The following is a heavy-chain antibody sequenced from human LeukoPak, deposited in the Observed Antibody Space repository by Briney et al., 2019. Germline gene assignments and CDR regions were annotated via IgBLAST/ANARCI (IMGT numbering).Heavy chain of an antibody. D-gene: IGHD4-23*01. CDR1: GFTLRTYW. Sequence: PGGSLRLSCEVSGFTLRTYWMSWVRQAPGEGVEWGACIKEDGSETYYVNSVKGRFTISRDNVKNSIYLEMNSLRGDDTAVYYCVRDGRWPLVGDYWGQGTLVAVSS. J-gene: IGHJ4*02. CDR2: IKEDGSET. CDR3: VRDGRWPLVGDY. V-gene: IGHV3-7*01.